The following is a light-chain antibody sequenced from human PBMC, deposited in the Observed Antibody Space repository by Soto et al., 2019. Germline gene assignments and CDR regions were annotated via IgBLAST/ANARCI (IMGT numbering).Light chain of an antibody. V-gene: IGKV1-39*01. CDR2: ATS. CDR1: HNISTF. J-gene: IGKJ2*01. CDR3: QQSFGTLYT. Sequence: DIQMTQSPSSLSAFVGDGVTITCRASHNISTFLHWYQQKPGEAPRFIIYATSNLQHGVPSRFSGSGSGTDFTLTISSLQPEDFATYYCQQSFGTLYTFGQGTKLEMK.